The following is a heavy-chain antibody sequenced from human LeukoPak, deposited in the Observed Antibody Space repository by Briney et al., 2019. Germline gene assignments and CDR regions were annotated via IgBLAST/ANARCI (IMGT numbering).Heavy chain of an antibody. D-gene: IGHD2-21*02. CDR2: ISSSSSYI. CDR1: GFTFSGST. V-gene: IGHV3-21*01. CDR3: ATAYCGGDCYSPQKFDY. J-gene: IGHJ4*02. Sequence: GGSLRLSCAAYGFTFSGSTMHWVRQARGKGLEWVSSISSSSSYIYYADSVKGRFTISRDNAKNSLYLQMNSLRAEDTAVYYCATAYCGGDCYSPQKFDYWGQGTLVTVSS.